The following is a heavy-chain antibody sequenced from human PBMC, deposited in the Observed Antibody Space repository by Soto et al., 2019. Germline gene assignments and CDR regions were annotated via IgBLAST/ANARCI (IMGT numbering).Heavy chain of an antibody. V-gene: IGHV3-48*03. D-gene: IGHD1-1*01. CDR1: GFTFSDYE. CDR3: ARGRNRYYYYGMDV. CDR2: ISDTGSTI. J-gene: IGHJ6*02. Sequence: DVQVVESGGGLVQPGGSLRLSCVASGFTFSDYEMNWVRQAPGKGLEWVSYISDTGSTIYYADSVKGRFTISRDNAKNSLYLQMNSLRAEDTAVYYCARGRNRYYYYGMDVWGQGTTVTVSS.